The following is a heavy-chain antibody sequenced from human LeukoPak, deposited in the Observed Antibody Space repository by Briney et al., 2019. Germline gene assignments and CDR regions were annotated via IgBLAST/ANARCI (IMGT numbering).Heavy chain of an antibody. D-gene: IGHD6-13*01. CDR3: ARVLRAGIGAAGYFDY. J-gene: IGHJ4*02. V-gene: IGHV1-18*01. CDR1: GYTFTSYG. CDR2: ISAYNGNT. Sequence: ASVKVSCKASGYTFTSYGISWVRQAPGQGLEWMRWISAYNGNTKYAQKLQGRVTMTTDTSTSTVYMELRSLRSDDTAVYYCARVLRAGIGAAGYFDYWGQGTLVTVSS.